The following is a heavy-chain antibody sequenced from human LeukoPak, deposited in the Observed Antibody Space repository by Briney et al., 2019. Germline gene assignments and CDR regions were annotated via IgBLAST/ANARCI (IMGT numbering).Heavy chain of an antibody. CDR3: ARGGSYGGYHSY. J-gene: IGHJ4*02. CDR1: GFTFSSYS. CDR2: ISSSSSYI. V-gene: IGHV3-21*01. Sequence: GGSLRLSCAASGFTFSSYSMNWVRQAPGKGLEWVSSISSSSSYIYYADSVKGRFTISRDNAKNSLYLQMNSLRAEDTALYYCARGGSYGGYHSYWGQGTLVTVSS. D-gene: IGHD4-23*01.